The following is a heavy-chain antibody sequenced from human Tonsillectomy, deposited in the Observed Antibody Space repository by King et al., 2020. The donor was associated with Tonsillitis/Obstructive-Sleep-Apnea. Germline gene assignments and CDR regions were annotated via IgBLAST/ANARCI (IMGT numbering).Heavy chain of an antibody. J-gene: IGHJ4*02. CDR3: ARSSRFLEWLDY. CDR1: GFTFSSDW. V-gene: IGHV3-7*04. Sequence: VQLVQSGGGLVEPGGSLRISCAASGFTFSSDWMTWVRQVPGKGLEWVANIKQDGSGNYYVVAVKGRFTISRDNAKNYLYLQMNSLRAEDTAVYYCARSSRFLEWLDYWGQGTLVTVSS. CDR2: IKQDGSGN. D-gene: IGHD3-3*01.